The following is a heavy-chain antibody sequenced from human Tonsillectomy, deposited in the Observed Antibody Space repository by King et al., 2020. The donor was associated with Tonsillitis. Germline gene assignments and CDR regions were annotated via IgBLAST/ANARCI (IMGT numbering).Heavy chain of an antibody. D-gene: IGHD3-9*01. J-gene: IGHJ4*02. CDR3: ARGVGRWLFPLDY. CDR2: ISSSSSHI. CDR1: GFTFSDCS. Sequence: VQLVESGGGLVKPGGSLRLSCAVSGFTFSDCSMNWVRQAPGKGLEWVSSISSSSSHIYYADSVKGRFTISRDNAKNSLYLQMKSLRGEDTAVYYCARGVGRWLFPLDYWGQGTLVTVSS. V-gene: IGHV3-21*04.